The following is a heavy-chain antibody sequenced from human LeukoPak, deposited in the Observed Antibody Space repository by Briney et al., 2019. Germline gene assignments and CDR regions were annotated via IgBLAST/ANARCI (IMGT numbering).Heavy chain of an antibody. CDR2: IIPILGIA. CDR3: ARDYEGGYSYGR. Sequence: SVKVSXKASGGTFSSYAISWVRQAPGQGLEWMGRIIPILGIANYAQKFQGRVTITADKSTSTAYMELSSLRSEDTAVYYCARDYEGGYSYGRWGQGTLVTVSS. V-gene: IGHV1-69*04. D-gene: IGHD5-18*01. J-gene: IGHJ4*02. CDR1: GGTFSSYA.